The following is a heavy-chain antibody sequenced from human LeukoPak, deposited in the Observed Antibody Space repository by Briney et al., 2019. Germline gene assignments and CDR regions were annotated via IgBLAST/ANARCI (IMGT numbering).Heavy chain of an antibody. D-gene: IGHD3-22*01. V-gene: IGHV3-23*01. CDR2: ISGSGGST. Sequence: PEASLRLSCAASGFTFSSYAMSWVRQAPGKGLEWVSAISGSGGSTYYADSVKGRFTISRDNSKNTLYLQMNSLRAEDTAVYYCAKDPLYYYDSSGYSLDYWGQGTLVTVSS. CDR1: GFTFSSYA. J-gene: IGHJ4*02. CDR3: AKDPLYYYDSSGYSLDY.